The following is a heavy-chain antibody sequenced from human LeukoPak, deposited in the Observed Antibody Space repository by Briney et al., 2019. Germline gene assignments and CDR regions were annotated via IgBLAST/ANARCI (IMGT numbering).Heavy chain of an antibody. CDR2: ISGSGGST. V-gene: IGHV3-23*01. Sequence: GGSLRLSCAASGFTFSSYAMSWVRQAPGKGLEWVSAISGSGGSTYYADSVKGRFTISRDNSKNTLYLQMNSLRAEDTAVYYCANSPAGDDYYDSSGYWGQGTLVTVSS. D-gene: IGHD3-22*01. CDR1: GFTFSSYA. J-gene: IGHJ4*02. CDR3: ANSPAGDDYYDSSGY.